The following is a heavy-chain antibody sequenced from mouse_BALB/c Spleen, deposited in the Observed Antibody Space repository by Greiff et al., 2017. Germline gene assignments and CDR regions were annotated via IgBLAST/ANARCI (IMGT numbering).Heavy chain of an antibody. Sequence: EVQLQQSGTVLARPGASVKMSCKASGYTFTSYWMHWVKQRPGQGLEWIGAIYPGNSDTSYNQKFKGKAKLTAVTSPSTAYMELSSLTNEDSAVYYCTRKMYGNYPYYAMDYWGQGTSVTVSS. D-gene: IGHD2-10*02. J-gene: IGHJ4*01. V-gene: IGHV1-5*01. CDR3: TRKMYGNYPYYAMDY. CDR2: IYPGNSDT. CDR1: GYTFTSYW.